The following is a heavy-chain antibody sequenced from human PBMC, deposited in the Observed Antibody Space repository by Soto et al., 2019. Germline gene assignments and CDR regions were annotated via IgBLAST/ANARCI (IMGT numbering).Heavy chain of an antibody. Sequence: GGSLRLSCAASGFTFSSYAMSWVRQAPGKGLDWVSTITGDGLTTYDADSVKGRFTISRDNSKSTLYLQLNSLRVDDTAVYYCAKDPLQLVSGLFDPWGQGALVTVSS. CDR2: ITGDGLTT. V-gene: IGHV3-23*01. D-gene: IGHD3-10*01. J-gene: IGHJ5*02. CDR1: GFTFSSYA. CDR3: AKDPLQLVSGLFDP.